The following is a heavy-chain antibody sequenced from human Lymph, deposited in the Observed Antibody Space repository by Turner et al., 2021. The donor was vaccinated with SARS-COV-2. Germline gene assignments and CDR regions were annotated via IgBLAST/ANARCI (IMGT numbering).Heavy chain of an antibody. V-gene: IGHV3-53*02. D-gene: IGHD6-13*01. Sequence: EVQLVETGGGLIQPGGSLRLSCAASGIIVSRNYMNWVRQAPGKGLEWFAVIYSGGTTYYADSVKGRFSISRDNSKNTLYLQMNILRVEDTAFYYCARDLGTYGMDVWGQGTTVTVSS. CDR1: GIIVSRNY. CDR2: IYSGGTT. J-gene: IGHJ6*02. CDR3: ARDLGTYGMDV.